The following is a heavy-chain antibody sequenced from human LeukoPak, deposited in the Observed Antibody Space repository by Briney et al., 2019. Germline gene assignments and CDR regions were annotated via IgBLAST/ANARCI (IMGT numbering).Heavy chain of an antibody. CDR3: AKDLDSSSWPPFDY. D-gene: IGHD6-13*01. V-gene: IGHV3-23*01. CDR1: GLTFRSYA. Sequence: GGSLRLSCAASGLTFRSYAMTWVRQAPGEGLEWVSTISASSGNTYYADSVKGRFTISRDNSKNMLYMQMDSLRAEDTAVYYCAKDLDSSSWPPFDYWGQGTLVTVSS. CDR2: ISASSGNT. J-gene: IGHJ4*02.